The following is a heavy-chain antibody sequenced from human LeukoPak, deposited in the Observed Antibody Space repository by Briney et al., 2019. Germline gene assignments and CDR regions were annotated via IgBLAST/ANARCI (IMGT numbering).Heavy chain of an antibody. CDR2: IYYSGST. V-gene: IGHV4-30-4*01. J-gene: IGHJ4*02. D-gene: IGHD3-3*01. CDR3: ARAPRRITIFGEAHGAFDY. Sequence: SETLSLTCTVSGGSISSGDYYWSWIRQPPGKGLEWIGYIYYSGSTYYNPSLKSRVTISVDTSKNQFSLKLSSVTAADTAVYYCARAPRRITIFGEAHGAFDYWGQGTLVTVSS. CDR1: GGSISSGDYY.